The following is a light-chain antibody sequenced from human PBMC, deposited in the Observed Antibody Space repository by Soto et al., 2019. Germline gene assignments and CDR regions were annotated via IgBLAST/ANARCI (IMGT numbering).Light chain of an antibody. J-gene: IGKJ1*01. Sequence: EIVLTQSPGPLSLSPGERATLSCRASQSVSSSYLAWYQQKPGQAPRLLIYGASSRATGIPDRFSGSGSGTDFTLTISRLEPEDFAVYYCQQYGSSPRAFDQGTKVEIK. CDR1: QSVSSSY. CDR3: QQYGSSPRA. V-gene: IGKV3-20*01. CDR2: GAS.